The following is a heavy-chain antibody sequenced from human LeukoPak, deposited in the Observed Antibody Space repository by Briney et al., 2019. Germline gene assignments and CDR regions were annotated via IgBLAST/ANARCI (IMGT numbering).Heavy chain of an antibody. CDR2: ISGSGGST. J-gene: IGHJ4*02. CDR3: AKYEPYYDILTGYYQYYFDY. Sequence: PGGSLRLSCAASGFTFSSYAMSWVRQAPGKGLEWVSAISGSGGSTYYADSVKGRFTISRDNSKNTLYLQMNSLRAEDTAVYYCAKYEPYYDILTGYYQYYFDYWGQGTLVTVSS. V-gene: IGHV3-23*01. D-gene: IGHD3-9*01. CDR1: GFTFSSYA.